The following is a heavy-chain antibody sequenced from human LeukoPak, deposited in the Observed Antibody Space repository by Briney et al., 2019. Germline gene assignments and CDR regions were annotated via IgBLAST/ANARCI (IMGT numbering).Heavy chain of an antibody. CDR1: GYTFTSYY. D-gene: IGHD3-22*01. Sequence: GASVKVSCKASGYTFTSYYMHWVRQAPGQGLEWMGIINPSGGSTSYAQKFQGRVTMTRDTSTSTVYMELSSLRSEDTAVYYCARANDSSGYYFPYFDYWGQGTLVTVSS. V-gene: IGHV1-46*01. CDR2: INPSGGST. CDR3: ARANDSSGYYFPYFDY. J-gene: IGHJ4*02.